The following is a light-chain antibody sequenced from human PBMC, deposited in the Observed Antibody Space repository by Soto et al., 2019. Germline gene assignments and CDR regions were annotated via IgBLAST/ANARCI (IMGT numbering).Light chain of an antibody. Sequence: DIMLTQSPATLSVSPGERAPLSCRASQSVSSDLAWYHQKPGQAPRLLIYDASSRATGIPDRFSGSGSGTDFTLTISRLEPEDIAVYYCQQHSTSPTFGQGTKVDIK. J-gene: IGKJ1*01. CDR1: QSVSSD. CDR2: DAS. CDR3: QQHSTSPT. V-gene: IGKV3-20*01.